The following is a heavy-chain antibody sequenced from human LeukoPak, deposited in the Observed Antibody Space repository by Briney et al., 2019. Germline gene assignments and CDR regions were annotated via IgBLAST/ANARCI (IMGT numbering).Heavy chain of an antibody. V-gene: IGHV1-24*01. J-gene: IGHJ4*02. Sequence: ASVKLSCKVSGYTLTELSMHWVRQAPGKGLEWMGGFDPEDGETIYAQKFQGRVTMTEDTSTDTAYMELSSLRSEDTAVYYCAIPPPSTVHYFDYWGQGTLVTVSS. D-gene: IGHD4-11*01. CDR1: GYTLTELS. CDR3: AIPPPSTVHYFDY. CDR2: FDPEDGET.